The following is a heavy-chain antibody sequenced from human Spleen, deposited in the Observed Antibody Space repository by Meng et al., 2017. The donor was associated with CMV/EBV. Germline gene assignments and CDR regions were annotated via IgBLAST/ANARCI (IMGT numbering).Heavy chain of an antibody. Sequence: GESLKISCAASGFSFTNAWMTWVRQAPGKGLEWVGRIKSKSDGGATDYAAPVKGRFFISRDDPEDTLYLQMNSLKTEDTAVYYCATDASIRARYCSNLSCGDTFDMWGPGTMVTVSS. V-gene: IGHV3-15*01. CDR1: GFSFTNAW. D-gene: IGHD2-2*01. J-gene: IGHJ3*02. CDR3: ATDASIRARYCSNLSCGDTFDM. CDR2: IKSKSDGGAT.